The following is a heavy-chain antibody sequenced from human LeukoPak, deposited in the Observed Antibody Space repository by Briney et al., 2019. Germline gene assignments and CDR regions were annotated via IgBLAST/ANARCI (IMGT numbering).Heavy chain of an antibody. CDR3: AHSPYFDWLHYPYFDY. Sequence: SGPTLVDPTQTLTLTCTFSGFSLSTSGVGVGWIRQPPGKALEWLALIYWDDDKRYSPSLKSRLTITKDTSKNRVVLTMTNMDPVDTATYYCAHSPYFDWLHYPYFDYWGQGTLVTVSS. CDR2: IYWDDDK. CDR1: GFSLSTSGVG. D-gene: IGHD3-9*01. V-gene: IGHV2-5*02. J-gene: IGHJ4*02.